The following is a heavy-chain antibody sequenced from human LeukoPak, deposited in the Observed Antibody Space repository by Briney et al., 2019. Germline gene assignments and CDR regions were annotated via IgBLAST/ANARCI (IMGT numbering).Heavy chain of an antibody. CDR1: GFTFDDYG. D-gene: IGHD2-2*03. CDR3: ASRDGWAEYYYYMDV. Sequence: PGGSLRLSCAASGFTFDDYGMSWVRQVPGKGLEWVSGINWNGGSTGNADSVKGRFTISRDNAKNSLYLQMNSLRAEDTAVYYCASRDGWAEYYYYMDVWGKGTTVTVSS. V-gene: IGHV3-20*04. J-gene: IGHJ6*03. CDR2: INWNGGST.